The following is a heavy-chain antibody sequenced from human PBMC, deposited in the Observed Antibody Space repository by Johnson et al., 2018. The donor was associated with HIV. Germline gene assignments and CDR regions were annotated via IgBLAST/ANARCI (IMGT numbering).Heavy chain of an antibody. Sequence: VQLVESGGGLVKPGGSLRLSCAASGFTFNSYPMHWVRQAAGKGLEWVSGISGSGDSIGYADSVKGRFTISRDNSKNTMYLQMNSLTGEDTAVYYCAKDRHYTTFNAFDIWGQGTTVTVSS. CDR1: GFTFNSYP. V-gene: IGHV3-23*04. J-gene: IGHJ3*02. D-gene: IGHD4-11*01. CDR3: AKDRHYTTFNAFDI. CDR2: ISGSGDSI.